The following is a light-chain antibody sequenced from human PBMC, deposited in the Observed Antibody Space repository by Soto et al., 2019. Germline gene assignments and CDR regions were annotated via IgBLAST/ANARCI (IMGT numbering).Light chain of an antibody. CDR2: EVT. V-gene: IGLV2-8*01. CDR3: SSYAGSNNLV. Sequence: QSVLTQPPSASGSPGQSVTISCTGASSDVGGYNYVSWCQQHPGKAPKLMIYEVTKWPSGVPDRFSGSKSGNTASLTVSGLQAEDEADYYCSSYAGSNNLVFGGGTKLTVL. J-gene: IGLJ3*02. CDR1: SSDVGGYNY.